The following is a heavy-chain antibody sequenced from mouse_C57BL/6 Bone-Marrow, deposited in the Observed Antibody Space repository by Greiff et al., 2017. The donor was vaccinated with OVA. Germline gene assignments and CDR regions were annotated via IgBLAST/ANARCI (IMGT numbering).Heavy chain of an antibody. CDR2: IDPENGDT. CDR3: TTSIYYGYDWFAY. D-gene: IGHD2-2*01. Sequence: VQLQQSGAELARPGASVKLSCKATGYTFTGYWIEWVKQRPGHGLEWIGWIDPENGDTEYASKFQGKATITADTSSNTAYLQLSSLTSEDTAVYYCTTSIYYGYDWFAYWGQGTLVTVSA. CDR1: GYTFTGYW. J-gene: IGHJ3*01. V-gene: IGHV14-4*01.